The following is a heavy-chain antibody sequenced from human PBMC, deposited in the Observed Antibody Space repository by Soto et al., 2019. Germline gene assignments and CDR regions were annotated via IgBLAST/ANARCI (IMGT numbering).Heavy chain of an antibody. CDR1: FYTFTSYG. CDR2: VSTYNGDT. Sequence: GWVXGSLKSSFYTFTSYGIILFRQAPGQGLAWMGWVSTYNGDTHYPQNFQGRVIMTTDKSTNTAYMELKSLRSDDTAIYFCARDKQVYDILQEIELWGQGTLV. CDR3: ARDKQVYDILQEIEL. D-gene: IGHD3-9*01. J-gene: IGHJ4*02. V-gene: IGHV1-18*01.